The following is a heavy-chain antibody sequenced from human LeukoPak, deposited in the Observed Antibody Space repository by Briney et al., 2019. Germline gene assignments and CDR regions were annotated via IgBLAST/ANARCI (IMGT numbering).Heavy chain of an antibody. CDR3: ARATSGWYWFDP. D-gene: IGHD6-19*01. CDR1: GGTFSSYA. Sequence: ASVKVSCKASGGTFSSYAISWVRQAPGQGLEWMGGIIPLFGTANYAQKFQGRVTITVDESTSTAYMELSSLRSEDTAVYYCARATSGWYWFDPWGQGTLVTVSS. V-gene: IGHV1-69*13. CDR2: IIPLFGTA. J-gene: IGHJ5*02.